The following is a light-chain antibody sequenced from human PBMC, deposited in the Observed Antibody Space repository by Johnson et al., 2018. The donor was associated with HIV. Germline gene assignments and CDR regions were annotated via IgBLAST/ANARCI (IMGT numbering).Light chain of an antibody. J-gene: IGLJ1*01. CDR3: GRGDSSLSAYV. CDR1: SSNIGNNY. CDR2: ENN. V-gene: IGLV1-51*02. Sequence: QAVLTQPPSVSAAPGQKVTISCSGSSSNIGNNYVSWYQQLPGTAPKLLIYENNKRPSGIPDRFSGSKSGTSATLGITGLQTGDEADYYCGRGDSSLSAYVFGAGTKVTVL.